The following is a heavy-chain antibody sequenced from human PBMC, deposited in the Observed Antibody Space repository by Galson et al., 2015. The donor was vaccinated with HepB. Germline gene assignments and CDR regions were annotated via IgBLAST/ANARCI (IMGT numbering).Heavy chain of an antibody. Sequence: SETLSLTCTVSGGSISSYYWTWIRQPPGKGLEWIGYIYYSGSTSSNPSLKSRVTISVDTSKNQFSLKLNSVTAADTAVYYCAGGSSWYVGDYWGQGTLVTVSS. J-gene: IGHJ4*02. CDR1: GGSISSYY. V-gene: IGHV4-59*01. D-gene: IGHD6-13*01. CDR2: IYYSGST. CDR3: AGGSSWYVGDY.